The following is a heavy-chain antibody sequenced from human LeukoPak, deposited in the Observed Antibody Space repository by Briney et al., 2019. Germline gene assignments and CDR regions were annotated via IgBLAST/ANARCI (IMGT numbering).Heavy chain of an antibody. D-gene: IGHD7-27*01. CDR1: GFTFSSYS. V-gene: IGHV3-21*01. CDR3: AKDPSLGIGYYFDY. CDR2: ISSSSSYI. J-gene: IGHJ4*02. Sequence: PGGSLRLSCAASGFTFSSYSMNWVRQAPGKGLEWVSSISSSSSYIYYADSVKGRFTISRDNSKNTLYLQMNSLRAEDTAVYYCAKDPSLGIGYYFDYWGQGTLVTVSS.